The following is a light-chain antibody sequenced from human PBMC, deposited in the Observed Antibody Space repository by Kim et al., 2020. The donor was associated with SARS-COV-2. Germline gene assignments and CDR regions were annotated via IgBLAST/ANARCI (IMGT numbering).Light chain of an antibody. CDR1: ASNIGSNS. V-gene: IGLV1-44*01. Sequence: GQRVIVSCSGSASNIGSNSANWYQQLPETAPKVLIYGNDHRPSGVSDRFSGSKSGTSASLAISGLQSEDEADYYCAGWDDSLNGYVFGTGTKVTVL. CDR2: GND. J-gene: IGLJ1*01. CDR3: AGWDDSLNGYV.